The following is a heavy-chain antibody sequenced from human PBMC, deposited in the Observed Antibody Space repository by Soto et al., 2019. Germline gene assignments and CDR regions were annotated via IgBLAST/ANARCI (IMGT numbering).Heavy chain of an antibody. CDR3: ASVGYKIVGSAEFAFFY. V-gene: IGHV3-48*01. D-gene: IGHD1-26*01. Sequence: EVQLVESGGGLVQPGGSLRLSCAASGFTFSSYSMNWLRQAPGKGLAWVSYISSSRSTIYYPYSVKGRITISRANAKTSLYLQRNSLRAADTAVYYSASVGYKIVGSAEFAFFYWGQGTLVTVSS. J-gene: IGHJ4*02. CDR1: GFTFSSYS. CDR2: ISSSRSTI.